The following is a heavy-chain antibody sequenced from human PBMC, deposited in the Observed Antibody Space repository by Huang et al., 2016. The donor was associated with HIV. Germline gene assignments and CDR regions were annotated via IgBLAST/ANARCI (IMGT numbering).Heavy chain of an antibody. J-gene: IGHJ4*02. CDR3: ARDRDFYDSSGYWGFNYFDY. CDR1: GYAFTRYY. D-gene: IGHD3-22*01. V-gene: IGHV1-46*01. CDR2: INPSGGST. Sequence: QVQLVQSGAEVKKPGASVKVSCKASGYAFTRYYMHWVRQAPGQGLAGMGIINPSGGSTSYAQKFQGRVTTTRDTSTNTVFMELSSLRSEDTAVYYCARDRDFYDSSGYWGFNYFDYWGQGTLVTVSS.